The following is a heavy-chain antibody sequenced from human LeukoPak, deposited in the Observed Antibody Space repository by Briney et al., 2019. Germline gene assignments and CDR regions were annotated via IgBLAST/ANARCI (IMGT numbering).Heavy chain of an antibody. CDR1: GFTFSSYA. J-gene: IGHJ5*02. Sequence: GGSLRLSCAAPGFTFSSYAMSWVRQAPGKGLEWVSAISGSGGSTYYADSVKGRFTISRDNSKNTLYLQMNSLRAEDTAVYYCAKSRSWYGFNWFDPWGQGTLVTVSS. CDR3: AKSRSWYGFNWFDP. D-gene: IGHD6-13*01. CDR2: ISGSGGST. V-gene: IGHV3-23*01.